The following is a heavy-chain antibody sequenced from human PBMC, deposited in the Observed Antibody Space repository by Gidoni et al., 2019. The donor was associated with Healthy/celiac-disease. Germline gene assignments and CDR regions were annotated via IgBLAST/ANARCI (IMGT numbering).Heavy chain of an antibody. Sequence: QVQLVESGGGVVQPGRSLRLSCAASGFTFSSYAMHWVRQAPGKGLEWVAVISYDGSNKYYADSVKGRFTISRDNSKNTLYLQMNSLRAEDTAVYYCARDWRRGQWLWYFDLWGRGTLVTVSS. V-gene: IGHV3-30-3*01. CDR1: GFTFSSYA. J-gene: IGHJ2*01. CDR3: ARDWRRGQWLWYFDL. D-gene: IGHD6-19*01. CDR2: ISYDGSNK.